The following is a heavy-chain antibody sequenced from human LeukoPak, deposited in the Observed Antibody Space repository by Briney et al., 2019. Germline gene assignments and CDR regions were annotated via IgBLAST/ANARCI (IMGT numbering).Heavy chain of an antibody. Sequence: GGSLRLSCAASGFTFSNSDMNWVHQAPGKGLEWVSGVSWNGGRTHYADSVKGRFTISRDNSKNTLYLQMNSLRAEDTAVYYCAKGTYDFWSGYLVGLDYWGQGTLVTVSS. J-gene: IGHJ4*02. D-gene: IGHD3-3*01. CDR2: VSWNGGRT. V-gene: IGHV3-35*01. CDR3: AKGTYDFWSGYLVGLDY. CDR1: GFTFSNSD.